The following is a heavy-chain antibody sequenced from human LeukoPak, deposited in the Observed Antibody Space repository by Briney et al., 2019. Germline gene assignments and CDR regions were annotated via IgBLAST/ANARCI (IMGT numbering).Heavy chain of an antibody. Sequence: ASVKVSCKASGYTFTGYYMHWVRQAPGQGLEWMGWINPHSGGTNYAQEFQGRVTMTRDTSISTAYMELSRLRSDDTAVYYCASYGDDSSGYYYDRAFDIWGQGTMVTVSS. J-gene: IGHJ3*02. CDR1: GYTFTGYY. CDR2: INPHSGGT. V-gene: IGHV1-2*02. CDR3: ASYGDDSSGYYYDRAFDI. D-gene: IGHD3-22*01.